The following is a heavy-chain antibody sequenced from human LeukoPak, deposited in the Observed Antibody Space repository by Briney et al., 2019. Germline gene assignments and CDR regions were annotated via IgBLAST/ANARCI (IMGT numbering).Heavy chain of an antibody. J-gene: IGHJ4*02. CDR1: GGSFSGYY. CDR3: ARGLASGYYFDY. V-gene: IGHV4-34*01. CDR2: INHSGST. D-gene: IGHD1-26*01. Sequence: PSETLPLTCAVYGGSFSGYYWSWIRQPPGKGLEWIGEINHSGSTNYNPSLKSRVTISVDTSKNQFFLKLSSVTAADTAVYYCARGLASGYYFDYWGQGTLVTVSS.